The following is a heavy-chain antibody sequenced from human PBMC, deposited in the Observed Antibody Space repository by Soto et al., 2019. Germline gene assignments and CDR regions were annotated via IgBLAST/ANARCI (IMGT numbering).Heavy chain of an antibody. J-gene: IGHJ6*02. Sequence: EVRLLESGGGLVQPGGSLRLSCVASGFDFSTYAMSWVRQAPGKGLEWVSVIGEGGVSRVYADAVKGRFTISRDNSKNTLYLQMTSLRVDDTAMYYCARDSVTRVSSDIPGIDVWGQGTTVSVSS. V-gene: IGHV3-23*01. CDR1: GFDFSTYA. CDR2: IGEGGVSR. D-gene: IGHD3-10*01. CDR3: ARDSVTRVSSDIPGIDV.